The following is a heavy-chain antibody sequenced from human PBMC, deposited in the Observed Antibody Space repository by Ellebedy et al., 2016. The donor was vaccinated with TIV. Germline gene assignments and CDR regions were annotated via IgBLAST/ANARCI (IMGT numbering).Heavy chain of an antibody. V-gene: IGHV3-23*01. J-gene: IGHJ3*02. D-gene: IGHD3-10*01. CDR2: ISGSGGST. CDR3: AKDGAVRGVHDAFDI. CDR1: GFTFSGYG. Sequence: GGSLRLSXAASGFTFSGYGMSWVRQAPGKGLEWVSGISGSGGSTCYADSVKGRFTISRDNSKNTLYLQMNSLRAEDTAVYYCAKDGAVRGVHDAFDIWGQGTMVTVSS.